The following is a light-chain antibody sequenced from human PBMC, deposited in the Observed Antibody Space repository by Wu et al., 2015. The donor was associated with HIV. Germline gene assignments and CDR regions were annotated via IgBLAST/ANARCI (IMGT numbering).Light chain of an antibody. CDR2: RTS. J-gene: IGKJ4*01. V-gene: IGKV1-13*02. CDR1: QGFSSA. CDR3: QQFNRYLI. Sequence: AGQLTQSPSSLSASIGDRVTITCRASQGFSSALAWYQQQPGKPPKLLIYRTSTLGSGVPSRFSGSVSETDFTLTNSNLQPEDFATYYCQQFNRYLIFGGGTKVEI.